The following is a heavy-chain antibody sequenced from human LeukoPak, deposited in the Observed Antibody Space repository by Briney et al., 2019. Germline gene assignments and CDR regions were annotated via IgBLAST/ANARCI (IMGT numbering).Heavy chain of an antibody. CDR3: ARDRLVKRFGTRFDY. Sequence: SQTLSLTCAISEDSVSSNSAAWSWIRQSPSRGLEWLGRTYYRSKWYNDYAVSVKSRITINPDTSKNQFSLQLNSVTPEDTAVYYCARDRLVKRFGTRFDYWGQGTLVTVSS. D-gene: IGHD3-9*01. CDR2: TYYRSKWYN. CDR1: EDSVSSNSAA. V-gene: IGHV6-1*01. J-gene: IGHJ4*02.